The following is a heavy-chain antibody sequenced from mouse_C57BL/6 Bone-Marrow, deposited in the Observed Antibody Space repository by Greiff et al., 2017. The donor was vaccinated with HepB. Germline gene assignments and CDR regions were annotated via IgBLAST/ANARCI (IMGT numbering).Heavy chain of an antibody. CDR1: GYTFTSYW. CDR3: ARRGYGSHWYCDV. CDR2: IDPSDSYT. V-gene: IGHV1-59*01. Sequence: QVQLQQPGAELVRPGTSVKLSCKASGYTFTSYWMHWVKQRPGQGLEWIGVIDPSDSYTNYNQKFKGKATLTVDTSSSTAYMQLSSLTSEDSAVYYCARRGYGSHWYCDVWGTGTTVTVSS. J-gene: IGHJ1*03. D-gene: IGHD1-1*01.